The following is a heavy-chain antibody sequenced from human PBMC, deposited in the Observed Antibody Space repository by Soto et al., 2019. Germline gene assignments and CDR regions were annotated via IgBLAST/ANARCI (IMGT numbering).Heavy chain of an antibody. CDR2: ISYDGSNK. J-gene: IGHJ6*02. CDR1: GLTFGSRA. D-gene: IGHD3-10*01. V-gene: IGHV3-30*18. Sequence: GGSLRLSCVASGLTFGSRAMSWVRQAPGKGLEWVAVISYDGSNKYYADSVKGRFTISRDNSKNTLYLQMNSLRAEDTAVYYCAKDGGYYGSGSLFRSDYYYGMDVWGQGTTVTVSS. CDR3: AKDGGYYGSGSLFRSDYYYGMDV.